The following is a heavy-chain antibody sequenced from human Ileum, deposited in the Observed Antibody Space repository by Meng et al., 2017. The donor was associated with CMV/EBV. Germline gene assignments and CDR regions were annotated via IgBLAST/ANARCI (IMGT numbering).Heavy chain of an antibody. CDR2: ISNSGTFI. CDR1: FAFSSYG. CDR3: ARGSVRGIASAGAMVD. D-gene: IGHD6-13*01. J-gene: IGHJ4*02. V-gene: IGHV3-21*01. Sequence: FAFSSYGMQWVGQAPGKGLEWVSSISNSGTFIYYASSLKGRFTISRDNAKNSLYLQMNSLRAEDTAVYYCARGSVRGIASAGAMVDWGQGTLVTVSS.